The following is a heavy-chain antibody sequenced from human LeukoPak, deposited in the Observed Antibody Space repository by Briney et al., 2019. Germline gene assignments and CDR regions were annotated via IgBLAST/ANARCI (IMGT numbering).Heavy chain of an antibody. D-gene: IGHD6-13*01. V-gene: IGHV3-23*01. CDR2: ISGSGDST. Sequence: GGSLRLSCAASGFTFSSYAMSWVRQAPGKGLEWVSAISGSGDSTYYADSVKGRFTISRDNSKNTLYLQMNSLRAEDTAVYYCAKDLDSSSWYSPYYYYYGMDVWGQGTTVTVSS. J-gene: IGHJ6*02. CDR3: AKDLDSSSWYSPYYYYYGMDV. CDR1: GFTFSSYA.